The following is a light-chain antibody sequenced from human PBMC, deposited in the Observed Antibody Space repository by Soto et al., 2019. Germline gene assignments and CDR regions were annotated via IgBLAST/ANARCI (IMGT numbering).Light chain of an antibody. CDR3: MQAKHTPWT. CDR2: QIS. J-gene: IGKJ1*01. Sequence: DIVMTPTPLSSPVTLGQPASISCRSSQSLVHSDGSTYLSWLHQRPGQPPRLLIYQISNRLAGVQERFRGSGAGTDFTLKISRVEADAVGVYDCMQAKHTPWTFGQGTKVEIK. CDR1: QSLVHSDGSTY. V-gene: IGKV2-24*01.